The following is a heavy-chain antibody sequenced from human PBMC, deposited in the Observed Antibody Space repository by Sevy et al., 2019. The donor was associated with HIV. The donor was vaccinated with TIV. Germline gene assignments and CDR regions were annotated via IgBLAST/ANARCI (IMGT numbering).Heavy chain of an antibody. Sequence: GGSLRLSCAASGFTFSSHAMHWVRQAPGKGLEWMAAISYDGSSKYYADSVKGRFTISRDDSKHTLYLQMSSLRAGDTAVYYCARDGGYSVNFLPSGYWGQGTLVTVSS. V-gene: IGHV3-30-3*01. J-gene: IGHJ4*02. CDR2: ISYDGSSK. CDR3: ARDGGYSVNFLPSGY. D-gene: IGHD3-10*02. CDR1: GFTFSSHA.